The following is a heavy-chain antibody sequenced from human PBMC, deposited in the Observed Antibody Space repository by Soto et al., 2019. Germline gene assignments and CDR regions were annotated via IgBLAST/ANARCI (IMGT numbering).Heavy chain of an antibody. D-gene: IGHD2-2*01. J-gene: IGHJ6*02. CDR2: MHHSGSI. Sequence: SETLSLTCSVSGDSISNNKWWSWVRQPPGKGLEWIGEMHHSGSIHYNASLKSRATLSVDTSKNQFSLKLTSVTAADTAVYFCAILCGYCITTGCSGHYAMDVWGQGTTVTVSS. V-gene: IGHV4-4*02. CDR3: AILCGYCITTGCSGHYAMDV. CDR1: GDSISNNKW.